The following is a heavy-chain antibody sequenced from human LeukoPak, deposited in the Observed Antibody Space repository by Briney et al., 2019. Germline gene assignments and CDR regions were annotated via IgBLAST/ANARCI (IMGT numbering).Heavy chain of an antibody. CDR3: AKRGTFGELLYYFDY. V-gene: IGHV3-23*01. CDR1: GFTFSSYG. D-gene: IGHD3-10*01. Sequence: PGGSLRLSCAASGFTFSSYGMSWVRQAPGKGLEWVSAISGSGGSTYYADSVKGRFTISRDNSKNTLYLQMNSLRAEDTAVYYCAKRGTFGELLYYFDYWGQGTLVTVSS. CDR2: ISGSGGST. J-gene: IGHJ4*02.